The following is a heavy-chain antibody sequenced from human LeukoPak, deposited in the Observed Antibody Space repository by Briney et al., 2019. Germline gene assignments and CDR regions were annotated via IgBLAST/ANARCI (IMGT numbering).Heavy chain of an antibody. CDR1: GYTFTSYG. D-gene: IGHD2-2*01. CDR3: ASSLGYCSSTSCYHYFDY. J-gene: IGHJ4*02. Sequence: GASVKVSCKASGYTFTSYGISWVRQAPGQGLEWMGWISAYNGNTNYAQKLQGRVTMTTDTSTSTAYMELRSLRSDDTAVYYCASSLGYCSSTSCYHYFDYWGQGTLVTVSS. V-gene: IGHV1-18*01. CDR2: ISAYNGNT.